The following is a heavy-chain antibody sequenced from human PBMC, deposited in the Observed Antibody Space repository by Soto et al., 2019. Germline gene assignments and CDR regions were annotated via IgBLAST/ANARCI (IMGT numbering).Heavy chain of an antibody. J-gene: IGHJ4*02. V-gene: IGHV3-23*01. CDR1: GFNFNIYA. CDR2: ITRNGGST. Sequence: EVQLLESGGGLVQPGGSLTLSCAASGFNFNIYAMSWVRQALGKGLEWVSSITRNGGSTYYADSVKGRFTISRDNSKATLHLQMNSLRVEDTAVYFCVKDSRTTSPAWGQGTLITVSS. CDR3: VKDSRTTSPA. D-gene: IGHD2-2*01.